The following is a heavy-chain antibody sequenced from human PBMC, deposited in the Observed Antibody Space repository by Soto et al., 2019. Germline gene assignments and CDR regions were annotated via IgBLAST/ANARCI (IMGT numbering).Heavy chain of an antibody. D-gene: IGHD2-8*01. Sequence: ASVKVSCKASGYTFTSYDINWVRQATGQGLEWMGWMNPNSGNTGYAQKFQGRVTMTRNTSISTAYMELSSLRSEDTAVYYCAVGVLMVYATPDYYYGMDVWGQGTTVTVSS. CDR2: MNPNSGNT. V-gene: IGHV1-8*01. CDR1: GYTFTSYD. J-gene: IGHJ6*02. CDR3: AVGVLMVYATPDYYYGMDV.